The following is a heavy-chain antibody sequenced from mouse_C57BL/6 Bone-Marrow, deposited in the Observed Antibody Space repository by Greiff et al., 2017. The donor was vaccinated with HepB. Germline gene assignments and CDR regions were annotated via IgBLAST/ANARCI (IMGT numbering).Heavy chain of an antibody. Sequence: VQLQQSGAELLRPGTSVKLSCKASGYTFTSYWMHWVKQRPGQGLEWIGVIDPSDSYTNYNQKFKGKATLTVDTSSRTAYMQLSSLTSEDSAVYYCARWYYGNWGYFDVWGTGTTVTVSS. J-gene: IGHJ1*03. CDR1: GYTFTSYW. D-gene: IGHD2-1*01. V-gene: IGHV1-59*01. CDR3: ARWYYGNWGYFDV. CDR2: IDPSDSYT.